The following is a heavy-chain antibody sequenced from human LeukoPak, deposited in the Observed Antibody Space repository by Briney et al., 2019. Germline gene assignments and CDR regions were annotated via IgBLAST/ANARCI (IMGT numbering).Heavy chain of an antibody. V-gene: IGHV3-21*01. CDR1: GFTFSSFS. Sequence: GGSLRLSCTASGFTFSSFSMSWVRQAPGKGLEWVSSISSSSSYIYYADSVKGRFTISRDNAKNSLYLQMNSLRDEDTAVYYCARGDFWTGSPSQYYMDVWGKGTTVIVSS. J-gene: IGHJ6*03. D-gene: IGHD3/OR15-3a*01. CDR3: ARGDFWTGSPSQYYMDV. CDR2: ISSSSSYI.